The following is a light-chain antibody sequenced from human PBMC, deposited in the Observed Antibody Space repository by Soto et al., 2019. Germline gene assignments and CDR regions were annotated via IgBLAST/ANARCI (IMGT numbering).Light chain of an antibody. J-gene: IGKJ1*01. V-gene: IGKV3-15*01. CDR1: QSVSNK. Sequence: EIVMTQSPATLSVSPGERVTLSCRASQSVSNKLAWYQQKPGQAPRLLIYHASGRAGSVPARLSGSGSGTEFTLTISSLQSEDFAVYFCQQYDDWPPPSGQGTKVDIK. CDR3: QQYDDWPPP. CDR2: HAS.